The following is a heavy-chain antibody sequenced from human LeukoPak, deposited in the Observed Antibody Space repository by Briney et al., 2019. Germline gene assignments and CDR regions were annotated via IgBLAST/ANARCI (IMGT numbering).Heavy chain of an antibody. V-gene: IGHV4-4*07. D-gene: IGHD3-10*01. J-gene: IGHJ3*02. CDR1: GFTFSNSV. CDR3: ARARSNYGSGSYRSFDI. Sequence: GSLRLSCAASGFTFSNSVMSWIRQPAGKGLEWIGRIYTSGSTNYNPSLKSRVTISVDTSKNQFSLKLSSVTAADTAVYYCARARSNYGSGSYRSFDIWGQGTMVTVSS. CDR2: IYTSGST.